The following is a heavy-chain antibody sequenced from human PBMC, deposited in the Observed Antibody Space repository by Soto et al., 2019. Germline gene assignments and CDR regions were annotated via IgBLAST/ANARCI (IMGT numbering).Heavy chain of an antibody. CDR2: ISGSGGST. Sequence: GGSLRLSCAASGFTFSSYAMSWVRQAPGKGLEWVSAISGSGGSTYYADSVKGRFTISRDNSKNTLYLQMNSLRAEDTAVYYCAKDKIQICLLYYFYYCSQGTRVTVSS. CDR1: GFTFSSYA. D-gene: IGHD5-18*01. V-gene: IGHV3-23*01. CDR3: AKDKIQICLLYYFYY. J-gene: IGHJ4*02.